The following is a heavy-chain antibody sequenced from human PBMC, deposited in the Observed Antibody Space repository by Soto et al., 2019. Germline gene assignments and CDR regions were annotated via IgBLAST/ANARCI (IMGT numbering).Heavy chain of an antibody. CDR2: IWYDGSNK. CDR3: ARSPHRYYDSSGYYSY. Sequence: GGSLRLSCAASGFTFSSYGMHWARQAPGKGLEWVAVIWYDGSNKYYADSVKGRFTISRDNSKNTLYLQMNSLRAEDTAVYYCARSPHRYYDSSGYYSYWGQGTLVTVS. CDR1: GFTFSSYG. D-gene: IGHD3-22*01. V-gene: IGHV3-33*01. J-gene: IGHJ4*02.